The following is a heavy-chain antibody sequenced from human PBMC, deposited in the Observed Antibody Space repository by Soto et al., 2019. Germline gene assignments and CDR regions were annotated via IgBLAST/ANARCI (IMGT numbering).Heavy chain of an antibody. CDR3: ARGDQGFDY. D-gene: IGHD3-16*01. CDR1: GSTFTRCT. V-gene: IGHV1-3*01. Sequence: SSLKVSCKVSGSTFTRCTMNWVRQAPGQRLEWMGWINPDNGNTKSSQKFQDRVINPDTSKNQFSLQLNSVTPEDTAVYYCARGDQGFDYWGQGTMVTVSS. CDR2: INPDNGNT. J-gene: IGHJ4*02.